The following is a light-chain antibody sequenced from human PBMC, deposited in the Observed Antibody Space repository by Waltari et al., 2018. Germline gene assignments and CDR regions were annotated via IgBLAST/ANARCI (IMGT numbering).Light chain of an antibody. CDR2: DVT. Sequence: QSALTQPASVSGSPGQSLSIPCTGTSSDVGTFNYVCWFQQHPGKAPNLLISDVTRRPSGVSARFSGSRSGNTASLTISGLQPEDEADYYCSSFRSDETVVFGGGTTLTVL. V-gene: IGLV2-14*03. CDR3: SSFRSDETVV. J-gene: IGLJ2*01. CDR1: SSDVGTFNY.